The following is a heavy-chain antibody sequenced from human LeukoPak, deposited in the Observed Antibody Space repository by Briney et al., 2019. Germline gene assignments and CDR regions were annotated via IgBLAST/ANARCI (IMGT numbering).Heavy chain of an antibody. CDR2: IIPIFDTA. Sequence: SVKVSCKASGGTFSSYAISWVRQAPGQGLEWMGGIIPIFDTANYAQKFQGRVTITADESTSTAYMELSSLRSEDTAVYYCARAPHTIVVVPAAILEYYYYMDVWGKGTTVTVSS. V-gene: IGHV1-69*13. CDR3: ARAPHTIVVVPAAILEYYYYMDV. J-gene: IGHJ6*03. D-gene: IGHD2-2*02. CDR1: GGTFSSYA.